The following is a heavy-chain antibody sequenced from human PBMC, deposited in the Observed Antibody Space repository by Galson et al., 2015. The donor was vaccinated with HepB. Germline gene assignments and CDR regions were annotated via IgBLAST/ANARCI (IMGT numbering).Heavy chain of an antibody. CDR2: ISSSSITI. CDR3: ARGPYYYGMDV. V-gene: IGHV3-48*04. Sequence: FLRLSCAASGFTFSSYNMNWVRQAPGKGLEWVSYISSSSITIYYADSVKGRFTISRDNAKNSLYLQMNSLRAEDTAVYYCARGPYYYGMDVWGQGTTVTVSS. CDR1: GFTFSSYN. J-gene: IGHJ6*02.